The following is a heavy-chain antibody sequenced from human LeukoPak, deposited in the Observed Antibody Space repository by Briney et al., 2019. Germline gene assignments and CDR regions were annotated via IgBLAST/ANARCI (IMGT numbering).Heavy chain of an antibody. CDR3: ARGYSSGWNGRVAFDP. CDR1: GGSVSSCY. V-gene: IGHV4-59*02. Sequence: KPSETLSLTCSVSGGSVSSCYWNWIRQPPGKGLEWIGFFYHSGGTHYNPSLKSRVTISLDTSKSQVSLNLNSVTAADTAVYYCARGYSSGWNGRVAFDPWGQGTLVTVSS. D-gene: IGHD6-19*01. CDR2: FYHSGGT. J-gene: IGHJ5*02.